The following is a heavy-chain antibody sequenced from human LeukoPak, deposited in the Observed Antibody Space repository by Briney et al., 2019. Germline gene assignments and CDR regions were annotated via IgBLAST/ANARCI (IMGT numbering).Heavy chain of an antibody. V-gene: IGHV3-7*01. CDR2: MNEYGSEI. D-gene: IGHD2-2*01. CDR3: ARPRGCSSSRCNNFGY. Sequence: GGSLRLSCVASGFSFSGFSMSWVRQAPGKGLEWVAKMNEYGSEIFYVDSVKGRFTISRDNAKKSLYLQMNSLRAEDTAVYYCARPRGCSSSRCNNFGYWGQGTLVTVSS. J-gene: IGHJ4*02. CDR1: GFSFSGFS.